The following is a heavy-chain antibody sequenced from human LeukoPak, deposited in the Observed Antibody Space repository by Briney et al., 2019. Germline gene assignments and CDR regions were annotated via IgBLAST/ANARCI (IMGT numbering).Heavy chain of an antibody. CDR3: ARATRGSGSYRFDP. V-gene: IGHV3-21*01. J-gene: IGHJ5*02. CDR2: ISISSSYI. CDR1: GFTFSSYS. Sequence: GGALRLSCAASGFTFSSYSMKGVRQAPGRGREWVSSISISSSYIYYPDSVKGRFTISRDNAKNSLYLQMNSLRAEDTAVYYCARATRGSGSYRFDPWGQGTLVTVSS. D-gene: IGHD3-10*01.